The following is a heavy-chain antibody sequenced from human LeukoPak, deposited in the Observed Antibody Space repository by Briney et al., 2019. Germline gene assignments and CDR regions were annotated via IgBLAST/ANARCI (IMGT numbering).Heavy chain of an antibody. Sequence: GSLRLSCAASGFTVSSNYMSWVRQAPGKGLEWVSVIYSGGSTYYADSVKGRFTISRDNSKNTLYLQMNSLRAEDTAVYYCAKGQFLWFGELFSGKDYWGQGTLVTVSS. CDR1: GFTVSSNY. CDR2: IYSGGST. CDR3: AKGQFLWFGELFSGKDY. V-gene: IGHV3-53*05. D-gene: IGHD3-10*01. J-gene: IGHJ4*02.